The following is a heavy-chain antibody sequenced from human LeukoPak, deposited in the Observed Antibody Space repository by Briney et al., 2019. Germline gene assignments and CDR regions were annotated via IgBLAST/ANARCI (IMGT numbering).Heavy chain of an antibody. J-gene: IGHJ4*02. CDR2: INPHSGDT. V-gene: IGHV1-2*02. CDR3: AKDRTFYDLLTGSYFAGCYDF. D-gene: IGHD3-9*01. CDR1: GYSFTNYY. Sequence: ASVKVSCKGSGYSFTNYYLHWVRLAPGQGLEWMGWINPHSGDTNFAQKFQDRVTMTRDTSINTAYMELSRLTSDDTAVYYCAKDRTFYDLLTGSYFAGCYDFWGQGTLVTVSS.